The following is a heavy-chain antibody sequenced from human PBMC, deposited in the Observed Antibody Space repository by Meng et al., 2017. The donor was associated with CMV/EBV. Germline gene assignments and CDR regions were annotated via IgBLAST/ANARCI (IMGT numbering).Heavy chain of an antibody. D-gene: IGHD5-24*01. J-gene: IGHJ6*02. Sequence: SVKVSCKASGGTFSSYAISWVRQAPGQGLEWMGGIIPIFGTANYAQKFQGRVTITTDESTSTAYMELSSLRSEDTAVYYCARVEMATSIRDHYGMDVWGQGTTVTVSS. V-gene: IGHV1-69*05. CDR2: IIPIFGTA. CDR3: ARVEMATSIRDHYGMDV. CDR1: GGTFSSYA.